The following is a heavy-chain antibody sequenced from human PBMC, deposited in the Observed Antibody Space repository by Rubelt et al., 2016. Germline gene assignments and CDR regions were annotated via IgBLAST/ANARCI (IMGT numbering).Heavy chain of an antibody. CDR2: IYYSGST. CDR3: ARRYSIGLYWFFDL. V-gene: IGHV4-39*01. CDR1: GGSISSSSYY. Sequence: QQQLQESGPGLVKPSETLSLTCTVSGGSISSSSYYWGWIRQPPGKGLEWIGNIYYSGSTYYNPSLKSRVTISVDTSKNQFSLKLCCGTAAVKAVYYWARRYSIGLYWFFDLWGRGTVVTVSS. D-gene: IGHD6-19*01. J-gene: IGHJ2*01.